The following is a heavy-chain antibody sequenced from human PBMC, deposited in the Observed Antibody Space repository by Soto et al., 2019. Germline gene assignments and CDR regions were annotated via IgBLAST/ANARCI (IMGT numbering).Heavy chain of an antibody. CDR2: ISSTTNYI. V-gene: IGHV3-21*06. Sequence: EVQLVESGGGLVKPGGSLRLSCAASGFTFTRYSMNWVRQAPGKGLEWASSISSTTNYIYYGDSMKVRFTISRDNAKNSLYLEMNSLRADDTAVYYCARESEDLTSNFDYWGQGTLVTVSS. J-gene: IGHJ4*02. CDR1: GFTFTRYS. CDR3: ARESEDLTSNFDY.